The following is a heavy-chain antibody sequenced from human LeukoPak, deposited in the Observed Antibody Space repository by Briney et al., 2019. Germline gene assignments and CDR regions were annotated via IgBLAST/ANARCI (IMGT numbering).Heavy chain of an antibody. CDR2: IKQDGSEK. J-gene: IGHJ4*02. D-gene: IGHD6-19*01. CDR3: ARDRYSSGWYRPFDY. Sequence: GGSLRLSCAASGFTFSSYWMSWVRQAPGKGLEWVANIKQDGSEKYYVDSVKGRFTISRDNAKNSLYLQMNSPRAEDTAVYYCARDRYSSGWYRPFDYWGQGTLVTVSS. V-gene: IGHV3-7*03. CDR1: GFTFSSYW.